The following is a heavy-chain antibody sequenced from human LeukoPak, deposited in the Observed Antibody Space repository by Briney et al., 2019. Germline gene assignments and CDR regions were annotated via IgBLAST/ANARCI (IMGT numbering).Heavy chain of an antibody. CDR3: ARVISYFDL. V-gene: IGHV3-74*01. D-gene: IGHD3-3*02. CDR1: GFTFSRHW. CDR2: IKSDGSET. J-gene: IGHJ4*02. Sequence: GGSLRLSCAASGFTFSRHWMHWVRQGPGKGLEWVSRIKSDGSETQYADSVKGRFTISRDNAHNTLYLQMTSLRPEDTAIYYCARVISYFDLWGQGALVTASS.